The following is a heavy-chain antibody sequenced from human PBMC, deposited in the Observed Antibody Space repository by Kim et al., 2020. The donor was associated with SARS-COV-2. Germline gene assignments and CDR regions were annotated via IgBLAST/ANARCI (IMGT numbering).Heavy chain of an antibody. V-gene: IGHV3-30*02. J-gene: IGHJ6*02. D-gene: IGHD1-26*01. CDR3: AKDYGGSYYHKRGAADV. Sequence: VKGRFTISRDNSKNTLYLQMNSLRAEDTAVYYCAKDYGGSYYHKRGAADVWGQGTTVTVSS.